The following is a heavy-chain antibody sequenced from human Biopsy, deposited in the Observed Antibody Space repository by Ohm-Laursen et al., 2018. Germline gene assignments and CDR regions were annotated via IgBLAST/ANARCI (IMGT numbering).Heavy chain of an antibody. CDR1: GYTLVELS. CDR2: SDPEDGQT. Sequence: ASVKVSCKVSGYTLVELSMHWVRQAPGKGLEWMGMSDPEDGQTIYAQNFQGRLTMTDDTSTDTAYMELSSLRSDDTAVYFCATDMGGREIPNYYAFDLWGQGTKVTVSS. J-gene: IGHJ3*01. D-gene: IGHD3-22*01. V-gene: IGHV1-24*01. CDR3: ATDMGGREIPNYYAFDL.